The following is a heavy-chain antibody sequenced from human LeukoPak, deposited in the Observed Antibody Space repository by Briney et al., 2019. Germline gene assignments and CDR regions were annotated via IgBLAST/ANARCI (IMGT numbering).Heavy chain of an antibody. CDR3: ARDNSCSSSSCGNSYMDV. V-gene: IGHV1-2*02. CDR2: INPNSGGT. D-gene: IGHD2-15*01. Sequence: ASVKVSCKASGYTFTGYYMHWVRQAPGQGLGWMGWINPNSGGTNYAQKFQGRGTMTRDTSISTAYIDLNRLRSDDTAVYYCARDNSCSSSSCGNSYMDVWGKGTTVTVSS. CDR1: GYTFTGYY. J-gene: IGHJ6*03.